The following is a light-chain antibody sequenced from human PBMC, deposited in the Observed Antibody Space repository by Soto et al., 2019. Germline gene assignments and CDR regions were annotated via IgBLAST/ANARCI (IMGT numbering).Light chain of an antibody. Sequence: DIVMTQSALSLPVTPGEPASISCRSSQSLLHINGYNYLDWYLQKPGQSPQLLIYLGSNRASGDXDXXSGSGSGTAFTLKISTVEAEDGGGYYCMQALQSPWTFGQVTKVEIK. V-gene: IGKV2-28*01. CDR2: LGS. CDR3: MQALQSPWT. J-gene: IGKJ1*01. CDR1: QSLLHINGYNY.